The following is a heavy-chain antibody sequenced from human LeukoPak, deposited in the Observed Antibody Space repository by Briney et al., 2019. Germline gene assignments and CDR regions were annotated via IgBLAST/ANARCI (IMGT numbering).Heavy chain of an antibody. CDR2: INHSGST. V-gene: IGHV4-34*01. D-gene: IGHD6-13*01. Sequence: PSETLSLTCAVYGGSFSGYYWSWIRQPPGKGLEWIGEINHSGSTNYNPSLKSRVTISVDTSKNQFSLKLSSVTAADTAVYYCARDFSSSWYSYFDYWGQGTLVTVSS. CDR1: GGSFSGYY. CDR3: ARDFSSSWYSYFDY. J-gene: IGHJ4*02.